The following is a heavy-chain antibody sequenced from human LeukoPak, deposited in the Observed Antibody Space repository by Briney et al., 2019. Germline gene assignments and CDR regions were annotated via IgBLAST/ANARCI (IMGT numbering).Heavy chain of an antibody. Sequence: ASVKVSCRASGYTFTGYYMHWVRQAPGQGPEWMGWINPNSGGTNYAQKFQGRVTMTRDTSISTAYMELSRLRSDDTAVYYCARYDFWTAFDYWGQGTLVTVSS. CDR2: INPNSGGT. CDR1: GYTFTGYY. CDR3: ARYDFWTAFDY. V-gene: IGHV1-2*02. J-gene: IGHJ4*02. D-gene: IGHD3-3*01.